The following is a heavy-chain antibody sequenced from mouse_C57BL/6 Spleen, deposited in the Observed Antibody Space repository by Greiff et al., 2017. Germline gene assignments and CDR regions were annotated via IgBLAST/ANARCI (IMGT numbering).Heavy chain of an antibody. CDR2: IDPSDSET. Sequence: VKLQQPGAELVRPGSSVKLSCKASGYTFTSYWMHWVKQRPIQGLEWIGNIDPSDSETHYNQKFKDKATLTVDKSSSTAYMQLSSLTSEDSAVYDGARGYGSSPHWYFDVWGTGTTVTVSS. D-gene: IGHD1-1*01. V-gene: IGHV1-52*01. CDR1: GYTFTSYW. J-gene: IGHJ1*03. CDR3: ARGYGSSPHWYFDV.